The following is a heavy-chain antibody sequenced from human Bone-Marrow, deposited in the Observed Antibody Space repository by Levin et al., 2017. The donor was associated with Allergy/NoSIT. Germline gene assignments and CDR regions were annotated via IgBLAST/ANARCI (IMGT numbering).Heavy chain of an antibody. J-gene: IGHJ4*02. D-gene: IGHD3-16*01. CDR2: IKRNMDGGTT. CDR3: TRNVPHDF. CDR1: GFTFSASW. V-gene: IGHV3-15*01. Sequence: PGGSLRLSCAASGFTFSASWMNWVRQAPGKGLQWVGLIKRNMDGGTTDYAAPVKGRFSISRDDSKNTLYLEMSSLETEDTAVYYCTRNVPHDFWGQGALVTVSS.